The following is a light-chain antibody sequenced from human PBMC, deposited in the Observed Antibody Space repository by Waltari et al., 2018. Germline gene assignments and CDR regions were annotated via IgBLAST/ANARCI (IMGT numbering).Light chain of an antibody. J-gene: IGLJ2*01. CDR3: HSRETFSTRL. CDR1: SPSRYY. Sequence: SSDLTQDPSLSVALGQTVRITCQGDSPSRYYASWYQQRPGQAPILVLYGPDNRPSGIPDRFSGSTSGNTASLTITGAQAEDEADYYCHSRETFSTRLFGGGTRLTV. CDR2: GPD. V-gene: IGLV3-19*01.